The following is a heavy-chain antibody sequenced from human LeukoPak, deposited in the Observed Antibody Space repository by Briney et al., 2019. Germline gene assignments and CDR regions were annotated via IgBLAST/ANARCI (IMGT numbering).Heavy chain of an antibody. D-gene: IGHD3-10*01. CDR1: GFTFSSYS. CDR2: ISSSSSYI. Sequence: PGGSLRLSCAASGFTFSSYSMNWVRQAPGMGLEWVSSISSSSSYIYYADSVKGRFTTSRDNAKNSLYLQMNSLRAEDTAVYYCARVLYGSGSYDLDYWGQGTLVTVSS. V-gene: IGHV3-21*01. J-gene: IGHJ4*02. CDR3: ARVLYGSGSYDLDY.